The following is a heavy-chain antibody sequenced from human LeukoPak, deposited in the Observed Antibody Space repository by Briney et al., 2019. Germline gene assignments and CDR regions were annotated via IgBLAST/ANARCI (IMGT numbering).Heavy chain of an antibody. D-gene: IGHD3-9*01. CDR1: GFTFSSYA. V-gene: IGHV3-23*01. CDR3: ARTARYFDWSSTINYFDY. J-gene: IGHJ4*02. Sequence: GGSLRLSCAPSGFTFSSYAMSCVPDAPEGGVGWGSAVRGSGGSTYYADSVKGRFTISRDNSKNTLYLQMNSLRAEDTAVYYCARTARYFDWSSTINYFDYWGQGTLVTVSS. CDR2: VRGSGGST.